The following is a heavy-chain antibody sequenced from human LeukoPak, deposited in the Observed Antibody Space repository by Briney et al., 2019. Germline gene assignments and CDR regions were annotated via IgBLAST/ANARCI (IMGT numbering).Heavy chain of an antibody. D-gene: IGHD3-22*01. J-gene: IGHJ3*02. CDR3: ARVPYYYDSSGQGI. V-gene: IGHV4-31*03. Sequence: SQTLSLTCTVSGGSISSGGYYWSWIRQHPGKGLEWIGYIYYSGSTYYNPSLKSRVTISVDTSKNQFSLKLSSATAADTAVYYCARVPYYYDSSGQGIWGQGTMVTVSS. CDR2: IYYSGST. CDR1: GGSISSGGYY.